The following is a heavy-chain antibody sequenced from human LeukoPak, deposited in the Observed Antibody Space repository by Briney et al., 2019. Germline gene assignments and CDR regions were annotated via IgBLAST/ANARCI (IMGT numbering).Heavy chain of an antibody. CDR1: GFTVSSNY. J-gene: IGHJ4*02. CDR2: IYSGGST. V-gene: IGHV3-53*01. D-gene: IGHD1-14*01. CDR3: AREESEGFDY. Sequence: GGSLRLSCAATGFTVSSNYMTWVRQAPGKGLEWVSLIYSGGSTYYADSVRGRFTISRDNAKNSLYLQMNSLRAEDTAVYYCAREESEGFDYWGQGTLVTVSS.